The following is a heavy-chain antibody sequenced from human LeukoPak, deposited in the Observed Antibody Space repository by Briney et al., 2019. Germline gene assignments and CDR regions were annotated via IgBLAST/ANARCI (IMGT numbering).Heavy chain of an antibody. CDR1: GGSISSYY. CDR2: ISYSGST. Sequence: SETLSLTCTVSGGSISSYYWSWIRQPPGEGLEWIGYISYSGSTNFNPSLKSRVTISVDTSKNQFSLRLSSVTAADTAVYYCAREGTAGTNLNWFDPWGQGTLVTVSS. CDR3: AREGTAGTNLNWFDP. V-gene: IGHV4-59*01. D-gene: IGHD1-1*01. J-gene: IGHJ5*02.